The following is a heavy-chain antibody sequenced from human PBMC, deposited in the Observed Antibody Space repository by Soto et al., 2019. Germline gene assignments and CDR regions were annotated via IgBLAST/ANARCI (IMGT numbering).Heavy chain of an antibody. CDR1: GYSFTSYL. CDR2: IYPGDSDT. Sequence: GESLKISFKGSGYSFTSYLICWVRQMPVKGLEWMGIIYPGDSDTRYSPSFQGQVTISADKSISTAYLQWSSLKASDTAMYYCERGGDRTYYHILTGPNWFDPFGQGTLVTVCS. D-gene: IGHD3-9*01. J-gene: IGHJ5*02. CDR3: ERGGDRTYYHILTGPNWFDP. V-gene: IGHV5-51*01.